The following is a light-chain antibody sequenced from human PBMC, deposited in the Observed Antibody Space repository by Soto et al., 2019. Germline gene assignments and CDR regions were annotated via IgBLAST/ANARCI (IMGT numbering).Light chain of an antibody. Sequence: SYELTQPPSVSVSPGQTASITCSGDKLGHKYACWYQQKPGQSPVLVIYEDNKRPSGIPERFSGSNSGNTATLTISGTQAMDEADYYCQAWDSNTVLFAGGTQLTFL. J-gene: IGLJ2*01. CDR2: EDN. CDR3: QAWDSNTVL. CDR1: KLGHKY. V-gene: IGLV3-1*01.